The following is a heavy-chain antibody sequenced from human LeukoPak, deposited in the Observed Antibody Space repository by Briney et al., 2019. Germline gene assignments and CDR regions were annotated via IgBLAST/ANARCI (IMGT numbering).Heavy chain of an antibody. CDR1: GYTFTGYY. D-gene: IGHD3-10*01. Sequence: GASVKVSCKASGYTFTGYYMHWVRQAPGQGLEWMGWINAYNGNTNYAQKLQDRVGMTTDTSTSTVYMELRSLRSDDTAVYYCARDYRPITMVRGVIISNAFDIWGQGTLVTVSS. CDR3: ARDYRPITMVRGVIISNAFDI. V-gene: IGHV1-18*04. CDR2: INAYNGNT. J-gene: IGHJ3*02.